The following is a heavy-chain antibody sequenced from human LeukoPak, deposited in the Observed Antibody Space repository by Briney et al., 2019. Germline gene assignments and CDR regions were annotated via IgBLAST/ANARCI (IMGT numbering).Heavy chain of an antibody. CDR3: AKDSLGSSSKNWFDP. V-gene: IGHV3-23*01. D-gene: IGHD6-13*01. Sequence: GGSLRLSCAASGFTFSSYAMSWVRQAPGKGLVWVSAISGSGGSTYYADSVKGPFTISRDNSKNTMYLQMNSLRAEDTAVYYCAKDSLGSSSKNWFDPWGQGTLVTVSS. CDR2: ISGSGGST. J-gene: IGHJ5*02. CDR1: GFTFSSYA.